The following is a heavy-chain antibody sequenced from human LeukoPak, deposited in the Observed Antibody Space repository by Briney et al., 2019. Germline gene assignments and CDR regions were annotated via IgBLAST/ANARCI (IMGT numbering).Heavy chain of an antibody. J-gene: IGHJ4*02. CDR3: ARDRGSSSVLTDY. D-gene: IGHD6-6*01. CDR1: GFTFSAYN. CDR2: ISSGSDFI. V-gene: IGHV3-21*01. Sequence: PGGSLRLSCTASGFTFSAYNMNWVRQAPGMGPEWVSSISSGSDFIYYADSVKGRFIISRDNAENSLYLQMNSLRAEDTAVYYCARDRGSSSVLTDYWGQGTLVTVSS.